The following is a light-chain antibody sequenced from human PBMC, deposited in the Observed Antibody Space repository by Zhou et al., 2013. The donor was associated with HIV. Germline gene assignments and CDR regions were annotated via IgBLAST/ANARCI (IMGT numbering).Light chain of an antibody. CDR3: QQYGSSQGLT. Sequence: EVVMTQSPSTLSVSPGERVTLSCRASQNVFSNLAWYQQKPGQAPRLLIYGTSSRATGIPDRFSGSGSGTDFTLTISRLEPEDFAVYYCQQYGSSQGLTFGGGTKVEIK. CDR1: QNVFSN. V-gene: IGKV3-20*01. CDR2: GTS. J-gene: IGKJ4*01.